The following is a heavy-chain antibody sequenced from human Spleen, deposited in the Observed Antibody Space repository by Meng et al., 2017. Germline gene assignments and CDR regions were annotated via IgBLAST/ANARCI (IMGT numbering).Heavy chain of an antibody. CDR2: INTVFGTT. CDR3: ARKAGNCISTTCYSLDY. Sequence: SVKVSCKALGGIFSNYVIGWVRQAPGQGLEWMGGINTVFGTTNYAQKFQDRVTITSDESTSTVYMELTRLTSEDTAVYFCARKAGNCISTTCYSLDYWGQGTLVTVSS. CDR1: GGIFSNYV. V-gene: IGHV1-69*13. J-gene: IGHJ4*02. D-gene: IGHD2-2*01.